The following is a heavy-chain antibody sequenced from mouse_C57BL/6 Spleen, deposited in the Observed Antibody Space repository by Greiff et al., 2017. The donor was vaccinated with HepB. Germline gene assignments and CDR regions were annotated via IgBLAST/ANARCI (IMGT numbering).Heavy chain of an antibody. J-gene: IGHJ2*01. CDR1: GYTFTDYY. CDR2: INPNNGGT. V-gene: IGHV1-26*01. CDR3: ARSGLWERYFDY. D-gene: IGHD1-1*02. Sequence: EVQLQQSGPELVKPGASVKISCKASGYTFTDYYMNWVKQSHGKSLEWIGDINPNNGGTSYNQKFKGKATLTVDKSSSTAYMELRSLTSEDSAVYYCARSGLWERYFDYWGQGTTLTVSS.